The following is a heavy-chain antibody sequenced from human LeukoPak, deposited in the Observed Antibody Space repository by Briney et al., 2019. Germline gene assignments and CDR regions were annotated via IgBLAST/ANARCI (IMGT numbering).Heavy chain of an antibody. V-gene: IGHV3-9*01. CDR2: ISWNSGSI. CDR3: AKDMWAGYYDSSGYRLRSFDY. D-gene: IGHD3-22*01. J-gene: IGHJ4*02. Sequence: PGGSLRLSCAASGFTFDDYAMHWVRQAPGKGLEWVSGISWNSGSIGYADSVKGRFTISRDNAKNSLYLQMNSLRAEDTALYYCAKDMWAGYYDSSGYRLRSFDYWGQGTLVTVSS. CDR1: GFTFDDYA.